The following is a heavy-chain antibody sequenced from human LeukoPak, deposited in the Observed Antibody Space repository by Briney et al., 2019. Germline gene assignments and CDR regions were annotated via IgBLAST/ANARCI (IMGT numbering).Heavy chain of an antibody. CDR3: ARDTSGYRRGSFDY. CDR2: IYYSGST. D-gene: IGHD3-22*01. CDR1: GGSINSYY. J-gene: IGHJ4*02. Sequence: SETLSLTCTVAGGSINSYYWSWIRQPPGKGPEWIGYIYYSGSTNYNPSLKSRVTISLDTSNNQFSLKLSSVTAADTAVYYCARDTSGYRRGSFDYWGQGTLVTVSS. V-gene: IGHV4-59*01.